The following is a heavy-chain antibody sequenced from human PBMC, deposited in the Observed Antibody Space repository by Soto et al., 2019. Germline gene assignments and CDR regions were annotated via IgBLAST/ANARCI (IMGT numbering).Heavy chain of an antibody. V-gene: IGHV3-48*01. CDR3: ARDAYGDYLFDY. CDR1: GFTFSSYC. J-gene: IGHJ4*02. Sequence: PGGSLRLSCAASGFTFSSYCMNWVRQAPGKGLEWISYISSSTSTTYHADSVKGRFTISRDNANNSLYLQMNSLRAEDTAVYYCARDAYGDYLFDYWGQGTLVTVSS. CDR2: ISSSTSTT. D-gene: IGHD4-17*01.